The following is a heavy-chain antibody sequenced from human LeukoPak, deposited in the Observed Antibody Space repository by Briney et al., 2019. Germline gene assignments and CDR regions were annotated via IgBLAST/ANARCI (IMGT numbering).Heavy chain of an antibody. CDR1: GYSFTSYW. V-gene: IGHV5-51*01. D-gene: IGHD3-22*01. J-gene: IGHJ4*02. CDR2: IYPGDSDT. CDR3: ARGDDYYYDSSGYFDY. Sequence: GASLQISCKGSGYSFTSYWIGWVRQMPGKGLEWMGIIYPGDSDTRYSPSFQGQVTISADKSTSTAYLQWSSLKASDAAMYYCARGDDYYYDSSGYFDYWGQGTLVTVSS.